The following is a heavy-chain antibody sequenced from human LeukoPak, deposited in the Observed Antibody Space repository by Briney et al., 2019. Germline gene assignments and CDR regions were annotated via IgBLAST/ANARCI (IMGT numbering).Heavy chain of an antibody. D-gene: IGHD4-11*01. J-gene: IGHJ6*03. Sequence: ASVNVSCKASGYSFSDNYLYWVRQARDHGLEGMGYINLKRGATNYAQTSEGRVTMTRDTAISTVYMELSSLTSADTAIYYCVSAGLTSLTRYYYFMDVWGKGTTVIVS. CDR1: GYSFSDNY. CDR2: INLKRGAT. CDR3: VSAGLTSLTRYYYFMDV. V-gene: IGHV1-2*02.